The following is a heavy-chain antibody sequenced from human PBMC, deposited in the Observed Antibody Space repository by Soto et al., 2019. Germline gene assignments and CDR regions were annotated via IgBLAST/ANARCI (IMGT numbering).Heavy chain of an antibody. CDR1: GFTFNSFL. V-gene: IGHV3-7*01. CDR2: INPHGSEK. CDR3: SRSLDS. J-gene: IGHJ4*02. Sequence: GGSLRLSCAASGFTFNSFLMDWVRQAPGKGLEWVANINPHGSEKHYVDSVKGRFTISRDNAKNSLYLQMSSLTAEDSALYYCSRSLDSWGQGTRVTVSS.